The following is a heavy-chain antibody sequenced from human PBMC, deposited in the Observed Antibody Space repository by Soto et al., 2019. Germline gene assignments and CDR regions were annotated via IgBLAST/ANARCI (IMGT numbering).Heavy chain of an antibody. CDR2: INGGAGDT. J-gene: IGHJ5*02. CDR3: ARSPSRMAAETQLDP. Sequence: QVQLVQSGAEVRKPGASVKISCKAYGYTFTSYAIHWLRQAPGQRLEWMGWINGGAGDTRYSVNFQGRVTFTRDTAATTAFMDLSSLSSADTAIYYCARSPSRMAAETQLDPWGQGTLVTVSS. CDR1: GYTFTSYA. D-gene: IGHD6-6*01. V-gene: IGHV1-3*01.